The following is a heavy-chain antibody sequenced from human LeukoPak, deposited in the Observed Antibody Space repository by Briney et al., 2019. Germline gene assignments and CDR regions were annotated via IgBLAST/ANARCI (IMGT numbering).Heavy chain of an antibody. CDR3: ARDSGGSVREANYYMDV. J-gene: IGHJ6*03. V-gene: IGHV1-2*02. D-gene: IGHD3-10*01. CDR2: IHPNNGDT. CDR1: GYTFTAYY. Sequence: ASVKVSCKASGYTFTAYYLHWVRQAPGQGLEWMGWIHPNNGDTKFAQQFQGRVTLTRDTSISTAYMELSRLRSDDTAVYYCARDSGGSVREANYYMDVWGKGTTVTISS.